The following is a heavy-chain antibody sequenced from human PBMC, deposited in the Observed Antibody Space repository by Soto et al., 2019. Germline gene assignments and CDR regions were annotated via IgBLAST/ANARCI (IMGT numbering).Heavy chain of an antibody. CDR1: GFTFSSYA. CDR2: ISYDGSKK. V-gene: IGHV3-30-3*01. J-gene: IGHJ4*02. D-gene: IGHD3-22*01. CDR3: ARDVTDYSDSSGYL. Sequence: QVQLEESGGGVVQPGRSLRLSCAASGFTFSSYAMHWVRQAPGEGLEWVAVISYDGSKKHHADSVKGRFTISRDNYKNTLYLQMNSLRAEDTAVYYCARDVTDYSDSSGYLWGQGTLVTVPS.